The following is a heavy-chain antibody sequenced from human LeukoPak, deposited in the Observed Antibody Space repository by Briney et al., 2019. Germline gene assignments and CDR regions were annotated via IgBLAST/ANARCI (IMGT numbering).Heavy chain of an antibody. D-gene: IGHD2-15*01. J-gene: IGHJ4*02. V-gene: IGHV3-23*01. CDR1: GFTFSSYT. CDR2: ISGSGGST. Sequence: GGSLRLSCAASGFTFSSYTMSWVRQAPGKGLEWVSAISGSGGSTYYADSVKGRFTISRDNSKNTLYLQMNSLRAEDTAVYYCAIGYCSGGSCSGSDADYWGQGTLVTVSS. CDR3: AIGYCSGGSCSGSDADY.